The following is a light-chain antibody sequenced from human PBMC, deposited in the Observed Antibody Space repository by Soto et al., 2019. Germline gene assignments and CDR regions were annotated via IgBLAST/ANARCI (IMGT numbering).Light chain of an antibody. J-gene: IGKJ1*01. CDR1: QSVRSRY. CDR2: GAP. CDR3: QQYDTSPGT. Sequence: EIVLTQSPGTLSLSPGERATLSCRASQSVRSRYLAWYQQKPGRAPRLLIYGAPNRATGIPDRFSGSGSGTDFTLTVSRLEPADFAVYFCQQYDTSPGTFGQGTKVEIK. V-gene: IGKV3-20*01.